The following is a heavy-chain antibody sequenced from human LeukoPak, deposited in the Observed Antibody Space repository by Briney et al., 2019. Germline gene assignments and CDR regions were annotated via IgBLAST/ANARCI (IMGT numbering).Heavy chain of an antibody. CDR1: GFTFSDYS. J-gene: IGHJ4*02. D-gene: IGHD6-13*01. Sequence: GGSLRLSCATSGFTFSDYSLNWVRQAPGKGLEWVSCISGDSRYIYYADSLKGRSTISRDNAQNSLYLHMNNLRAEDTAVYYCARGPFSSSWSEFDYWGQGTLVTVSS. CDR3: ARGPFSSSWSEFDY. V-gene: IGHV3-21*06. CDR2: ISGDSRYI.